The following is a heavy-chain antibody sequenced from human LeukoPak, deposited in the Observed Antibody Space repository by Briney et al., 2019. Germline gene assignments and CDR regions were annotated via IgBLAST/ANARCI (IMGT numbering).Heavy chain of an antibody. CDR3: ARSHSGSYYSWFDP. CDR2: IYYSGST. Sequence: SETLSLTCTVSGGSISSYYWSWIRQPPGKGLEWIGYIYYSGSTNYNPSLKSRVTISVDTSKNQFPLKLSSVTAADTAVYYCARSHSGSYYSWFDPWGQGTLVTVSS. V-gene: IGHV4-59*01. D-gene: IGHD1-26*01. CDR1: GGSISSYY. J-gene: IGHJ5*02.